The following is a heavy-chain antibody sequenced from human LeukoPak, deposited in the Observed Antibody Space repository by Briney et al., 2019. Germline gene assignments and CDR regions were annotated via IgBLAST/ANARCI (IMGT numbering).Heavy chain of an antibody. J-gene: IGHJ4*02. CDR1: GGSISSGGYY. CDR3: AREDSSSWYFDY. Sequence: KTTETLSLTCTVSGGSISSGGYYWSWIRQPAGKGLEWIGRIYTSGSTNYNPSLESRVTISVDTSKNQFSLKLSSVTAADTAVYYCAREDSSSWYFDYWGQGTLVTVSS. V-gene: IGHV4-61*02. CDR2: IYTSGST. D-gene: IGHD6-13*01.